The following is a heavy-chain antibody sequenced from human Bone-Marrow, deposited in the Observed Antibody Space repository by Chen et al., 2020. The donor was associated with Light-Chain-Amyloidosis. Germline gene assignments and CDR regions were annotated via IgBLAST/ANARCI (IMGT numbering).Heavy chain of an antibody. CDR1: GFTFSSYA. V-gene: IGHV3-23*01. J-gene: IGHJ4*02. D-gene: IGHD6-13*01. CDR2: ISGPGVTT. CDR3: TENWAISAATPGDF. Sequence: VQLLESGGGLVLPGGSLRLSCAASGFTFSSYAMSWVRQAPGKGLEWVSSISGPGVTTYYADSVKGRFTISRDNSKNTLSLQMNSLRAEDTAIYYCTENWAISAATPGDFWGQGTLVTVSS.